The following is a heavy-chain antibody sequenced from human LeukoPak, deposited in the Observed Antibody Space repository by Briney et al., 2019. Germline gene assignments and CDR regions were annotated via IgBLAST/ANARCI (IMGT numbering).Heavy chain of an antibody. V-gene: IGHV3-48*03. CDR1: GFTFSSYE. D-gene: IGHD2-15*01. Sequence: QPGGSLRLSCAASGFTFSSYEMNWVRQAPGKGLEWVSYISSSGSTIYYAGSVKGRFTISRDNAKNSLYLQMNSLRAEDTAVYYCASPDCSGGSCYPEDDAFDIWGRGTMVTVSS. CDR3: ASPDCSGGSCYPEDDAFDI. CDR2: ISSSGSTI. J-gene: IGHJ3*02.